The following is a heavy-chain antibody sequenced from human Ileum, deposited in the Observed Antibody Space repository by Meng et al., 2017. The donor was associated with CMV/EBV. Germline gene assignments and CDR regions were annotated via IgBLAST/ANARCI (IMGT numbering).Heavy chain of an antibody. Sequence: SCNASGYTFTSNKMSWVRQAPGQGPERMGWINTNTGNPTYAQGFTGRFVFSLDPSVTTAYLQISNLKAEDTAVYYCARDGLSGRYFDYWGQGTLVTVSS. J-gene: IGHJ4*02. V-gene: IGHV7-4-1*02. CDR1: GYTFTSNK. D-gene: IGHD1-26*01. CDR3: ARDGLSGRYFDY. CDR2: INTNTGNP.